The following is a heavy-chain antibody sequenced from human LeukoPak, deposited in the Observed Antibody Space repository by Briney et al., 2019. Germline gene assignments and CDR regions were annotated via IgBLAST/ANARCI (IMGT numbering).Heavy chain of an antibody. CDR2: IYYSGST. J-gene: IGHJ6*03. V-gene: IGHV4-30-4*01. D-gene: IGHD6-19*01. Sequence: ASETLSLTCTVSGYSISSGDYYWSWIRQPPGEGLEWIGYIYYSGSTYYNPSLKSRVTMSVDTSKNQFSLKLSSVTAADTAVYYCARDSGELKPGIAVGYCMDVWGKGTTVTVSS. CDR3: ARDSGELKPGIAVGYCMDV. CDR1: GYSISSGDYY.